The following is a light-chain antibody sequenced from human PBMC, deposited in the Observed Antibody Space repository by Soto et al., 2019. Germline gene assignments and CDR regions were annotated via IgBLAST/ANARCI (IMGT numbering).Light chain of an antibody. V-gene: IGKV3-20*01. Sequence: TQSPGTLSLSPGERATLSCRASQSVSSSYLAWYQQKPGQAPRLLIYDASSRATGIADRFSGSGSGTDFTLIISRLEPKDFAVYYCQQYGSSPLTFGGGTKVDIK. J-gene: IGKJ4*01. CDR3: QQYGSSPLT. CDR1: QSVSSSY. CDR2: DAS.